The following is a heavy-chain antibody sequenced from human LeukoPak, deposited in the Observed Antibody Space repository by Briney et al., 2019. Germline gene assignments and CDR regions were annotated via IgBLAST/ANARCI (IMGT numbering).Heavy chain of an antibody. V-gene: IGHV4-4*07. Sequence: PSETLSLTCTVSGGSISSYYWSWIRQPAGKGLEWIGRIYTSGNTNYNPSLKSRVTMSVDTSKNQFSLKLSSVTAADTAVYYCARDSSGWSSGYYFDYWGQGTLVTVSS. CDR1: GGSISSYY. J-gene: IGHJ4*02. CDR2: IYTSGNT. CDR3: ARDSSGWSSGYYFDY. D-gene: IGHD6-19*01.